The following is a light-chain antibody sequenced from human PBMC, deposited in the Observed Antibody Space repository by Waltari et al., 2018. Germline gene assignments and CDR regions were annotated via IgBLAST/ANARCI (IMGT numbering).Light chain of an antibody. CDR1: TNDVGAYDF. J-gene: IGLJ2*01. Sequence: QSALTQAAPVSGSLGQSITISCTGTTNDVGAYDFVSWYQQHPGKAPRPIIYAVTERHSGVSNRFAGSKSGNTASLTISGLQAEDEADYHCCSYAGGRTYVVFGGGTKLTVL. V-gene: IGLV2-23*02. CDR3: CSYAGGRTYVV. CDR2: AVT.